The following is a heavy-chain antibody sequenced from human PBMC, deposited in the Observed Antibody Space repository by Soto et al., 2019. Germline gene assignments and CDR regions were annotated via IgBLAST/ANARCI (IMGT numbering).Heavy chain of an antibody. D-gene: IGHD3-22*01. J-gene: IGHJ6*02. CDR3: ARALLYYDSSGYYYGGDYGMDV. V-gene: IGHV4-34*01. Sequence: ETLSLTCAVYGGSFSGYYWSWIRQPPGKGLEWIGEINHSGSTNYNPSLKSRVTISVDTSKNQFSLKLSSVTAADTAVYYCARALLYYDSSGYYYGGDYGMDVWGQGTTVTVSS. CDR2: INHSGST. CDR1: GGSFSGYY.